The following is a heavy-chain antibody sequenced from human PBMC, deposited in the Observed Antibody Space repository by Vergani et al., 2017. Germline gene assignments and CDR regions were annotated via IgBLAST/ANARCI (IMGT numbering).Heavy chain of an antibody. V-gene: IGHV4-34*01. CDR3: ASTALYDSYSSGWYGADY. J-gene: IGHJ4*02. Sequence: QVQLHQWGAGLLKTSETLSLTCAVSGAAFNSYQWTWIRQSPGRGLEWIGEIDDKGKSICNPTLKSRVTISVDTSKNQFSLKLSSVTAADTAVYYCASTALYDSYSSGWYGADYWGQGTLVTVSS. D-gene: IGHD6-19*01. CDR2: IDDKGKS. CDR1: GAAFNSYQ.